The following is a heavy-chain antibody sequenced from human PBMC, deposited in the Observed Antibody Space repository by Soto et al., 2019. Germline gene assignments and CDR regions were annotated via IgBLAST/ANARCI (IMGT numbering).Heavy chain of an antibody. Sequence: ASVKVSCKASGYTFASYAISWMRQAPGQGLEWMGWISAYNGNTNYAQKLQGRVTMTTDTSTSTAYMELRSLRSDDTAVYYCARDRIYYDSSGSLDYWGQGTLVTVSS. CDR3: ARDRIYYDSSGSLDY. CDR1: GYTFASYA. CDR2: ISAYNGNT. J-gene: IGHJ4*02. V-gene: IGHV1-18*01. D-gene: IGHD3-22*01.